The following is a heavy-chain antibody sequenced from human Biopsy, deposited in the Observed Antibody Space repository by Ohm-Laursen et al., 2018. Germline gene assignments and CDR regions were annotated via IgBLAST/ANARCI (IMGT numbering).Heavy chain of an antibody. D-gene: IGHD6-6*01. CDR1: GFTFSGFS. J-gene: IGHJ6*02. CDR3: VRGSRRTAREGGMDV. CDR2: ISETSSHI. Sequence: SLRLSCTASGFTFSGFSMNWVRQAPGKGLEWVSYISETSSHIYDADSVKGRFTVARDNAKNSLYLQLNSLRAEDTAVYYCVRGSRRTAREGGMDVWGQGTTVTVSS. V-gene: IGHV3-21*01.